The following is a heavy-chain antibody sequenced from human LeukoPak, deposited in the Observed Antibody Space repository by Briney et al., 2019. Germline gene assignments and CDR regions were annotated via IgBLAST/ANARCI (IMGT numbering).Heavy chain of an antibody. CDR3: ARDVEQWLVLGINWFDP. CDR2: IWYDGSNK. J-gene: IGHJ5*02. V-gene: IGHV3-33*08. CDR1: GFKFDDYG. Sequence: GGSLRLSCAASGFKFDDYGMHWVRQAPGKGLEWVAVIWYDGSNKYYADSVKGRFTISRDNSKNTLYLQLNSLRAEDTAVYYCARDVEQWLVLGINWFDPWGQGTLVTVSS. D-gene: IGHD6-19*01.